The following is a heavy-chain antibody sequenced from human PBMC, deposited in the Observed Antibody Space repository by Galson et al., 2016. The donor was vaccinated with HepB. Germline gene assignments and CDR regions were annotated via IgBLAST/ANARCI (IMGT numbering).Heavy chain of an antibody. CDR2: IRSKANTYAT. D-gene: IGHD2/OR15-2a*01. V-gene: IGHV3-73*01. J-gene: IGHJ4*02. Sequence: SLRLSCAASGFTFSDSAMHWVRQASGKGLEWVGRIRSKANTYATAYAESVKGRFSISRDDSKNTAYLQMDSLRADDTAVYYCAKRHEYCPPVGCSVDSWGQGTLVSVSS. CDR1: GFTFSDSA. CDR3: AKRHEYCPPVGCSVDS.